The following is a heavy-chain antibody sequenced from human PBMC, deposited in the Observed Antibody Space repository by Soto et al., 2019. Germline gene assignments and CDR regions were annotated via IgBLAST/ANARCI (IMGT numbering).Heavy chain of an antibody. CDR3: VRYCSGGSCPDAFDI. V-gene: IGHV3-73*01. D-gene: IGHD2-15*01. CDR2: IRSKANSDAT. CDR1: GFTFSGSA. J-gene: IGHJ3*02. Sequence: PGGSLRLSCVASGFTFSGSAIHWVRQASGKGLEWVGRIRSKANSDATAYGASVKGRFTISRDDSKNTAYLQMNSLKTEDTAVYYCVRYCSGGSCPDAFDIWGQGTMVTVSS.